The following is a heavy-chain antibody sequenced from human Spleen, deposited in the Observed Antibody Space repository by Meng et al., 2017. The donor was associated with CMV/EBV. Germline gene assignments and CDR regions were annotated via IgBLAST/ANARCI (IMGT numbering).Heavy chain of an antibody. CDR2: ISSSGSTI. V-gene: IGHV3-11*01. CDR3: TKGTSTGSSNWFDP. CDR1: GFTFSDYY. D-gene: IGHD1-26*01. Sequence: GESLKISCAASGFTFSDYYMSWIRQAPGKGLEWVSYISSSGSTIYYADSVKGRFTISRDNAKNTLYLQMNSLRAEDTAIYYCTKGTSTGSSNWFDPWGQGTLVTVSS. J-gene: IGHJ5*02.